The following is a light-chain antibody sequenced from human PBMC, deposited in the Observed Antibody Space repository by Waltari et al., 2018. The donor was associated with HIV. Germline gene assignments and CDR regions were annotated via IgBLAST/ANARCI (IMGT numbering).Light chain of an antibody. CDR1: QDIKNY. V-gene: IGKV1-33*01. Sequence: DIQMTQSPSSLSASVGDRVTITCRASQDIKNYLNWYQHKPGKAPKLLIYDASNLQTGVPSRFSGSGSGTDFTLTIFSLQPEDIATYYCQHYYNLPTFGQGTKLEI. J-gene: IGKJ2*01. CDR2: DAS. CDR3: QHYYNLPT.